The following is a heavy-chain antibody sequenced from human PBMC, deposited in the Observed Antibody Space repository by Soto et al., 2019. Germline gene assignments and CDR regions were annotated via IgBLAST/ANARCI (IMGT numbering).Heavy chain of an antibody. V-gene: IGHV4-31*03. CDR1: GGSISSGGYY. D-gene: IGHD2-2*01. J-gene: IGHJ4*02. CDR3: ARERGPEDQFDY. CDR2: IYYSGST. Sequence: SETLSLTCTVSGGSISSGGYYWSWIRQHPGKGLEWIGYIYYSGSTYYNPSLKSRVTISVDTSKNQFSLKLSSVTAADTAVYYCARERGPEDQFDYWGQGNLVTVSS.